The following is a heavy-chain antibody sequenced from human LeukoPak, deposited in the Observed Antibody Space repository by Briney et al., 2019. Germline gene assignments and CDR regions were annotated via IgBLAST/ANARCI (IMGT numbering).Heavy chain of an antibody. CDR2: INWNGGST. V-gene: IGHV3-20*04. J-gene: IGHJ6*03. Sequence: GGSLRLSCAASGFTFDDYGMSWVRQAPGKGLEWVSGINWNGGSTGYADSVKGRFTISRDNAKNSLYLQMNSLRAEDTALYYCARNYKPYHYYYYYMDVWGKGTTVTVSS. D-gene: IGHD1-7*01. CDR3: ARNYKPYHYYYYYMDV. CDR1: GFTFDDYG.